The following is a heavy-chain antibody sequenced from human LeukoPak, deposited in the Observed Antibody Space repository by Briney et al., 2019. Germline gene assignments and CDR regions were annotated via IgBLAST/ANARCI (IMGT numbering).Heavy chain of an antibody. J-gene: IGHJ4*02. Sequence: GGSLRLSCAASGFTFSDYYMSWIRQAPGKGLEWVSYISHRVSDVQYADSVKGRFTTSRDNARNSLYLQMSGLRAEDTAVYYCAKDILEAGLFFDYWGLGALDTVSS. CDR2: ISHRVSDV. CDR3: AKDILEAGLFFDY. CDR1: GFTFSDYY. D-gene: IGHD6-13*01. V-gene: IGHV3-11*01.